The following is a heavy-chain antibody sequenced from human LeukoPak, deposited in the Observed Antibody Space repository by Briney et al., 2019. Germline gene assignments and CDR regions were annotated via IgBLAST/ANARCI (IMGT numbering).Heavy chain of an antibody. CDR2: ISPNSGGT. D-gene: IGHD2-15*01. CDR1: GYTFTGYY. V-gene: IGHV1-2*02. Sequence: ASVKVSCKASGYTFTGYYMHWVRQAPGQGLEWMGWISPNSGGTNYAQKFQGRVTMTRDTSISTAYMELSSLRSEDTAVYYCASAGYCSGGSCYYYYMDVWGKGTTVTVSS. J-gene: IGHJ6*03. CDR3: ASAGYCSGGSCYYYYMDV.